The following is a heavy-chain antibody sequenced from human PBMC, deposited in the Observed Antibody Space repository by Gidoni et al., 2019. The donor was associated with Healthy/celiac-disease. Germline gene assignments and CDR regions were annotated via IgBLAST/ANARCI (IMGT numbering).Heavy chain of an antibody. CDR2: IPIFGTA. D-gene: IGHD6-13*01. Sequence: IPIFGTANYAQKFQGRVTITADESTSTAYMELSSLRSEDTAVYYCARVSSWHWKVYYYYGMDVWGQGTTVTVSS. V-gene: IGHV1-69*01. CDR3: ARVSSWHWKVYYYYGMDV. J-gene: IGHJ6*02.